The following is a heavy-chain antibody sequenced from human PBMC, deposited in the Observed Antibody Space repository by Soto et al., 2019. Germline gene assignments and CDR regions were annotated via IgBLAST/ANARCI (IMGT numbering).Heavy chain of an antibody. CDR3: ARDPRSITGTTSSEDFQH. CDR1: GGTFSGYA. V-gene: IGHV1-69*01. D-gene: IGHD1-20*01. J-gene: IGHJ1*01. Sequence: QAQLMQSGAEVKKPGSSVKVSCTASGGTFSGYAISWVRQAPGQGLEWMGGIVPLLGITNYAQKFQGRITIAADESTGTAYMNLRSLRSEDTAVYYCARDPRSITGTTSSEDFQHWGQGTLVSVSS. CDR2: IVPLLGIT.